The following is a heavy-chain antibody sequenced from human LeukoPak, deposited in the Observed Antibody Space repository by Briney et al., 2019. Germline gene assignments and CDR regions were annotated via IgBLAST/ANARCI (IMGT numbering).Heavy chain of an antibody. V-gene: IGHV3-21*01. CDR1: GFTFSSYS. Sequence: GGSLRLSCAASGFTFSSYSMNWVRQAPGKGLEWVSSISNSSSYIYYADSVKGRFTISRDNAKNSLYLQMNSLRAEDTAVYYCATLLTGQEATGQWGQGTPVTVSS. J-gene: IGHJ4*02. CDR3: ATLLTGQEATGQ. CDR2: ISNSSSYI. D-gene: IGHD3-9*01.